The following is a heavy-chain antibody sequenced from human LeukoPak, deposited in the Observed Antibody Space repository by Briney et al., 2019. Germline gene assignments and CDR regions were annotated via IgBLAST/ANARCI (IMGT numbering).Heavy chain of an antibody. CDR1: GFTFSAYW. V-gene: IGHV3-7*05. D-gene: IGHD6-19*01. CDR2: IKRDGSEN. J-gene: IGHJ4*02. Sequence: GGSLRLSCAASGFTFSAYWTGWVRQAPGKGLEWVANIKRDGSENYYVDSVKGRFTISRDNAKNSLYLQMNSLRAEDTAVYYCARVEGYGWWNYWGQGTLVTVSA. CDR3: ARVEGYGWWNY.